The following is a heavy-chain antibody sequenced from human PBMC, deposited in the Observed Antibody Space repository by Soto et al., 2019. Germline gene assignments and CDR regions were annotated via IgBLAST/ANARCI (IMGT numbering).Heavy chain of an antibody. V-gene: IGHV4-39*01. Sequence: PSETLSLTCIVSGESISSSSYYWGWIRQTPGKGLEGIGSIYYSGRTYYNPSFKSRVTISIDTSKNQFSLKLSSVTATDTAVYYCARHLTTVVTHDYFDHWGQGALVTVSS. CDR2: IYYSGRT. CDR3: ARHLTTVVTHDYFDH. J-gene: IGHJ4*02. D-gene: IGHD2-21*02. CDR1: GESISSSSYY.